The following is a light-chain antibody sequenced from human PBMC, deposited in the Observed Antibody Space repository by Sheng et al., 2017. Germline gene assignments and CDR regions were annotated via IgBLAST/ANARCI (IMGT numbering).Light chain of an antibody. CDR3: QECGSSPRT. J-gene: IGKJ1*01. CDR1: QSVSSSL. CDR2: AAT. V-gene: IGKV3-20*01. Sequence: EIVLTQSPGTLSLSPGERATLSCRASQSVSSSLLAWYQQKPGQAPRLLIYAATSRATGIPDRFSGSVSGTDFTLTISRLEPEDFAVYYCQECGSSPRTFGQGTKVEIK.